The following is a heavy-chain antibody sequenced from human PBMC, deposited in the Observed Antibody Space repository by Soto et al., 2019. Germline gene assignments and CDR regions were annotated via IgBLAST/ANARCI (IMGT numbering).Heavy chain of an antibody. D-gene: IGHD4-17*01. J-gene: IGHJ6*03. CDR1: GGSISSGDYY. CDR2: IYYSGST. Sequence: SETLSLTCTVSGGSISSGDYYWSWIRQPPGKGLEWIGYIYYSGSTYYNTSLKSRVTISVDTSKNQFSLKLSSVTAADTAVYYCARVSFGTTLGGYYYYYMDVWGKGTTVTVSS. V-gene: IGHV4-30-4*02. CDR3: ARVSFGTTLGGYYYYYMDV.